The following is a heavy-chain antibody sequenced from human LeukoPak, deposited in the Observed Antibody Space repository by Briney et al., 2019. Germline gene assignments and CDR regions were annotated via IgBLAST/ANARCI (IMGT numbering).Heavy chain of an antibody. CDR2: ISGSGGST. CDR1: GFTFSSYA. J-gene: IGHJ6*02. V-gene: IGHV3-23*01. Sequence: GGSLRLSCAASGFTFSSYAMSWVRQAPGKGLEWVSAISGSGGSTYYADSVKGRFTISRDNSKNTLYLQMNSLRAEDTAVYYCARDRDYYYGMDVWGQGTTVTVSS. D-gene: IGHD3-10*01. CDR3: ARDRDYYYGMDV.